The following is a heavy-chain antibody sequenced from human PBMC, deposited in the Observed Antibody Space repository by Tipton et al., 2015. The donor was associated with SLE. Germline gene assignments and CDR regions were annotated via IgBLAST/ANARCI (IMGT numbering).Heavy chain of an antibody. Sequence: TLSLTCNVSSGSITSYYWNWIRQFPGKGLEWIGNVYYSGTTNYNPSLKSRVTISINTSKNQFSLKLSSVTAADTAVYYCARRGYKTWYFDLWGRGALVTVSS. D-gene: IGHD5-24*01. CDR1: SGSITSYY. J-gene: IGHJ2*01. V-gene: IGHV4-59*01. CDR3: ARRGYKTWYFDL. CDR2: VYYSGTT.